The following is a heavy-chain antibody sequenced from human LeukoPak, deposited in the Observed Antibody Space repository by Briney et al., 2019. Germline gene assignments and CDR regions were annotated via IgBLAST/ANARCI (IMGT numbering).Heavy chain of an antibody. J-gene: IGHJ6*03. CDR2: ISAYNGNT. CDR1: GYTFTSYG. Sequence: ASVKVSCKASGYTFTSYGISWVRQAPGQGLEWTGWISAYNGNTNYAQKLQGRVTMTTDTSTSTAYMELRSLRSDDTAVYYCAREKGRVLRYFDWSPSYYYYMDVWGKGTTVTVSS. V-gene: IGHV1-18*01. CDR3: AREKGRVLRYFDWSPSYYYYMDV. D-gene: IGHD3-9*01.